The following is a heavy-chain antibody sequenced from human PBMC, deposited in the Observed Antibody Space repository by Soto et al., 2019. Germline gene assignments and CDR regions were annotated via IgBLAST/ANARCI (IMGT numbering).Heavy chain of an antibody. J-gene: IGHJ4*02. CDR1: GGSISSSSYY. CDR2: IYYSGST. CDR3: ARRPYGMYYFDY. D-gene: IGHD4-17*01. Sequence: PSETLSLTCTVSGGSISSSSYYWGWIRQPPGKGLEWIGSIYYSGSTYYNPSLKSRVTISVDTSKNQFSLKLSSVTAADTAVYYCARRPYGMYYFDYWGQGTLVTVSS. V-gene: IGHV4-39*01.